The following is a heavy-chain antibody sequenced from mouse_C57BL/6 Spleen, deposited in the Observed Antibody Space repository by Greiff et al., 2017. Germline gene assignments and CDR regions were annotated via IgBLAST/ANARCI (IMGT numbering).Heavy chain of an antibody. D-gene: IGHD2-4*01. J-gene: IGHJ3*01. CDR2: ISSGGDYI. CDR3: TRGNYDGAY. V-gene: IGHV5-9-1*02. CDR1: GFTFSSYA. Sequence: EVMLVESGEGLVKPGGSLKLSCAASGFTFSSYAMSWVRQTPEQRLEWVAYISSGGDYIYYADTVKGRFTISRDNARNTRYLQMSSLKSEDTAMYYCTRGNYDGAYWGQGTLVTVSA.